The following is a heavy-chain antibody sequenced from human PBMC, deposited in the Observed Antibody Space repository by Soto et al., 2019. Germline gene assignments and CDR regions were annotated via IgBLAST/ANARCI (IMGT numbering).Heavy chain of an antibody. V-gene: IGHV4-59*01. D-gene: IGHD5-18*01. CDR1: GGSISSYY. CDR2: IYYSGST. CDR3: ARGGGIQLRLPFAY. J-gene: IGHJ4*02. Sequence: SETLSLTCTVSGGSISSYYWSWIRQPPGKGLEWIGYIYYSGSTNYNPSLKSRVTISVDTSKNQFSLKLSSVTAADTAVYYCARGGGIQLRLPFAYRGQRTLVTVSS.